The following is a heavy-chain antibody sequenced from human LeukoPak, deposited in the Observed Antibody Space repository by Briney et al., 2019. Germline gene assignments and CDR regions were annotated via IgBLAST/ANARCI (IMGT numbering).Heavy chain of an antibody. D-gene: IGHD3-22*01. CDR1: GYTFTSYG. V-gene: IGHV1-18*01. J-gene: IGHJ4*02. Sequence: GASVKVSCKASGYTFTSYGISWVRQAPGQGLEWMGWISAYNGNTNYAQKLQGRVTMTTDTSTSTAYMELRSLRSDDTAVYYCARRRDSSGYYYFDYWGQGTLVTVSS. CDR2: ISAYNGNT. CDR3: ARRRDSSGYYYFDY.